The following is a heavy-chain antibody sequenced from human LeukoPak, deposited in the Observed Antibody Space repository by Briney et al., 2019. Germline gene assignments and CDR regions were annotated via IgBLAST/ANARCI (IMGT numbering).Heavy chain of an antibody. D-gene: IGHD6-19*01. J-gene: IGHJ4*02. CDR3: AKSYSSGWYYFDY. CDR1: GFTFDDYA. Sequence: GGSLRLSCAASGFTFDDYAMHWVRQAPGKGLEWVSGISWNSGSIGYADSVKGRFTISRDNAKNSLYLQMNSLRAEDMALYHCAKSYSSGWYYFDYWGQGTLVTVSS. V-gene: IGHV3-9*03. CDR2: ISWNSGSI.